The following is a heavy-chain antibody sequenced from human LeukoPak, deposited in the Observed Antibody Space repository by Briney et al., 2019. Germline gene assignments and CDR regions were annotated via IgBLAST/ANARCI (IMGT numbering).Heavy chain of an antibody. D-gene: IGHD3-22*01. CDR2: IYYSGST. J-gene: IGHJ3*02. CDR3: ARHDHYYDSSGYYAYAFDI. CDR1: GGSISSSSYY. Sequence: SETLSLTCTVSGGSISSSSYYWGWIRQPPGKGLEWIGSIYYSGSTYYNTSLKSRVPISVDTSKNQFSLKLSSVTAADTAVYYCARHDHYYDSSGYYAYAFDIWGQGTMVTVSS. V-gene: IGHV4-39*01.